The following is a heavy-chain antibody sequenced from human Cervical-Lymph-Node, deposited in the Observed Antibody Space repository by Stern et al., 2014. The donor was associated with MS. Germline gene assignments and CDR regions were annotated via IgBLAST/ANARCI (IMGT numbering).Heavy chain of an antibody. J-gene: IGHJ4*02. CDR2: IIPILGTA. CDR3: AKGRCLGVTPFFDY. CDR1: GGTLNNYA. Sequence: QVQLVQSGAEVKKPGSSVTVSCKASGGTLNNYAIAWVRQAPGQGPEWMGGIIPILGTATYAKRFQGRVTITADDYSTTAYMELTSLRSEDTAVYYCAKGRCLGVTPFFDYWGQGTLVTVSS. V-gene: IGHV1-69*01. D-gene: IGHD2-15*01.